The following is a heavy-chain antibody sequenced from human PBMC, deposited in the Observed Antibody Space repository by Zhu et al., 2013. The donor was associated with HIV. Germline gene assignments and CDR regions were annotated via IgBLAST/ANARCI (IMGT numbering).Heavy chain of an antibody. CDR3: ARGGPYYYYYMDV. J-gene: IGHJ6*03. CDR2: INHSGST. Sequence: VQLQQWGAGLLKPSETLSLTCAVYGGSFSGYYWSWIRQPPGKGLEWIGEINHSGSTNYNPSLKSRVTISVDTSKNQFSLKLSSVTAADTAVYYCARGGPYYYYYMDVWGKGPRSPSP. CDR1: GGSFSGYY. V-gene: IGHV4-34*01.